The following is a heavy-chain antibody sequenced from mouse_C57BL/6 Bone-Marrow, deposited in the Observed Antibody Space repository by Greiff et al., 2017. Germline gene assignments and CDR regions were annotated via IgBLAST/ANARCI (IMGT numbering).Heavy chain of an antibody. Sequence: EVKVVESGEGLVKPGGSLKLSCAASGFTFSSYAMSWVRQTPEKRLEWVAYISSGGDYIYYADTVKGRFTISRDNARNTLYLQMSSLKSEDTAMYYCTTITGTFAYWGQGTLVTVSA. J-gene: IGHJ3*01. CDR2: ISSGGDYI. CDR1: GFTFSSYA. D-gene: IGHD4-1*01. V-gene: IGHV5-9-1*02. CDR3: TTITGTFAY.